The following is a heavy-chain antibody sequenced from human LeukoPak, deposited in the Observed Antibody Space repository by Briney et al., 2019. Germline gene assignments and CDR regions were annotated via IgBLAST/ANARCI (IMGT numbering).Heavy chain of an antibody. CDR3: ARGSPYYYDSSGSIFDY. CDR1: GGSISSGGYS. Sequence: PSQTLSLTCAVSGGSISSGGYSWSWIRQPPGKGLEWIGYIYHSGSTYYNPSLKSRVTISVDRSKNQFSLKLSSVTAADTAVYYCARGSPYYYDSSGSIFDYWGQGTLVTVSS. V-gene: IGHV4-30-2*01. CDR2: IYHSGST. D-gene: IGHD3-22*01. J-gene: IGHJ4*02.